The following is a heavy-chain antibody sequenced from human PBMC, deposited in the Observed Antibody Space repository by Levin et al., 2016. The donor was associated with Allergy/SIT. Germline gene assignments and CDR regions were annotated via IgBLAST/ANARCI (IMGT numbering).Heavy chain of an antibody. CDR3: ARDRAPNRLRWRFDP. Sequence: ASVKVSCKASGYIFTGFYIYWVRQAPGQGLEWMGWINPNTGVTNCAQKFQGRVTMTRDTSIRTAYMELSRLRSDDTALYYCARDRAPNRLRWRFDPWGQGTLVTVSS. CDR2: INPNTGVT. CDR1: GYIFTGFY. V-gene: IGHV1-2*02. J-gene: IGHJ5*01. D-gene: IGHD4-23*01.